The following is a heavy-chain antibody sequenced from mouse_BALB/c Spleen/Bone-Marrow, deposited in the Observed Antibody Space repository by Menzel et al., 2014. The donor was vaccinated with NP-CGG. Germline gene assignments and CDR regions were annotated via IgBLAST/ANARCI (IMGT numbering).Heavy chain of an antibody. J-gene: IGHJ4*01. CDR1: GFTFSSFG. Sequence: EVKLEESGGGLVQPGGSRKLSRAASGFTFSSFGMHWVRQAPEKGLEWVAYISSGSSTIYYADTVKGRFTISRDNPKNTLFLQMTSLRSEDTAMYYCARWGYYYAMDYWGQGTSVTVSS. V-gene: IGHV5-17*02. CDR2: ISSGSSTI. CDR3: ARWGYYYAMDY.